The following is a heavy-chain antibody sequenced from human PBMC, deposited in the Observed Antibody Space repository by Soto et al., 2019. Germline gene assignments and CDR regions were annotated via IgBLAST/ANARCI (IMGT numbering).Heavy chain of an antibody. J-gene: IGHJ5*02. CDR2: IIPIFGTA. CDR3: ARDQIVVVPAATYNGFDP. V-gene: IGHV1-69*13. Sequence: SVKVSCKASGGTFSSYAISWVRQAPGQGLEWMGGIIPIFGTANYAQKFQGRVTITADESTSTAYMELSSLRSEDTAVYYCARDQIVVVPAATYNGFDPWGQGTLVTVSS. CDR1: GGTFSSYA. D-gene: IGHD2-2*01.